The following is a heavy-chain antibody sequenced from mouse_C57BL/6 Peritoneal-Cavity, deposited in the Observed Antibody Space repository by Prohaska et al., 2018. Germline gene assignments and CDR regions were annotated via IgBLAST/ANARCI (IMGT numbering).Heavy chain of an antibody. CDR3: ARLESNYYFDY. J-gene: IGHJ2*01. D-gene: IGHD2-5*01. V-gene: IGHV1-19*01. Sequence: SGYTFTDYYMNWVKQSHGKSLEWIGVINPYNGGTSYNQKFKGKATLTVDKSASTAYMELNSLTSEDYAVYYCARLESNYYFDYWGQGTTLTVSS. CDR2: INPYNGGT. CDR1: GYTFTDYY.